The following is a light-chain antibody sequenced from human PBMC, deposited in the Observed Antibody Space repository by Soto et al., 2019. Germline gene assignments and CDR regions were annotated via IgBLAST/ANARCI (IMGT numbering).Light chain of an antibody. CDR2: DNY. CDR1: DSNVGYNS. CDR3: GAWDDRLTAYV. J-gene: IGLJ1*01. Sequence: QSVLTQPPSLSAAPGQEVTISCSGSDSNVGYNSVSWYQQLPGTAPKLLIYDNYKRPSGIPARFSGSKSGTSASLGITGLQTGDEADYYCGAWDDRLTAYVFGSGTKLTVL. V-gene: IGLV1-51*01.